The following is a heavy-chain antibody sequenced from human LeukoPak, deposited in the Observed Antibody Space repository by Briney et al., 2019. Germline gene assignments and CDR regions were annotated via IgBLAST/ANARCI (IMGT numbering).Heavy chain of an antibody. CDR1: GGSISSGFYS. Sequence: SQTLTLTCAVSGGSISSGFYSWNWIRQPPRKGLEWIGYVRHTGTTYYNPSLKSRLTISVDTSKNQFSLKLSSVTAADTAIYYCARDADPLAFDYWGQGTLVTVSS. J-gene: IGHJ4*02. CDR2: VRHTGTT. V-gene: IGHV4-30-2*01. CDR3: ARDADPLAFDY.